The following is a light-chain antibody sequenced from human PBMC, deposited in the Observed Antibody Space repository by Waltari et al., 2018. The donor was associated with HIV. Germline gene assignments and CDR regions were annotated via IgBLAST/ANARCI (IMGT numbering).Light chain of an antibody. Sequence: YVLTQPPSVSVAPGEAARLSRGGYNIEDKTVPWYQQKLGQAPVLVIYYNDDRPSGIPERFSGSNSQNTATLTISRVEAGDEADYYCQVWDDIIGPYVVFGGGTKLTVL. CDR2: YND. CDR3: QVWDDIIGPYVV. V-gene: IGLV3-21*04. CDR1: NIEDKT. J-gene: IGLJ3*02.